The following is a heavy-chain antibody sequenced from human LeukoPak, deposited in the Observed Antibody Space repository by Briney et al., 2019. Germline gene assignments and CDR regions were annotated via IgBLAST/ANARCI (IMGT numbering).Heavy chain of an antibody. CDR1: GFTFSSYA. CDR3: ARGGGHYYGSESSRYYYYMDV. J-gene: IGHJ6*03. Sequence: PGGSLRLSCAASGFTFSSYAMHWVRQAPGKGLEYVSAISSNGGSTYYANSVKGRFTISRDNSKNTLYLQMGSLRAEDMAVYYCARGGGHYYGSESSRYYYYMDVWGKGTTVTVSS. D-gene: IGHD3-10*01. V-gene: IGHV3-64*01. CDR2: ISSNGGST.